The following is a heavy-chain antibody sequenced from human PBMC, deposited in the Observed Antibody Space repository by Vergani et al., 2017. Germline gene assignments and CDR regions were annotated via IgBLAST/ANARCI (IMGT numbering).Heavy chain of an antibody. CDR3: ARNLYCSSTSCRDY. CDR2: ISYDGSNK. Sequence: QVQLVESGGGVVQPGRSLRLSCAASGFTFSSYAMHWVRQAPGKGLGWVAVISYDGSNKYYADSVKGRFTISRDNSKNTLYLQMNSLRAEDTAVYYCARNLYCSSTSCRDYWGQGTLVTVSS. J-gene: IGHJ4*02. CDR1: GFTFSSYA. D-gene: IGHD2-2*01. V-gene: IGHV3-30-3*01.